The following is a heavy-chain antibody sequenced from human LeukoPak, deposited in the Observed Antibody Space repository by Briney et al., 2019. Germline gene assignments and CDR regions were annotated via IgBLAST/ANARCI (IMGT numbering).Heavy chain of an antibody. CDR3: ARHVVALGFDY. Sequence: GGSLRLSCAASGFTFSTYTMNWVRQAPGKGLEWVPSITTSSSYIYYADSVKGRFTISRDNAKNSLYLQMNSLRAEDTAVYYCARHVVALGFDYWGQGTLVTVSS. V-gene: IGHV3-21*01. J-gene: IGHJ4*02. CDR1: GFTFSTYT. D-gene: IGHD3-22*01. CDR2: ITTSSSYI.